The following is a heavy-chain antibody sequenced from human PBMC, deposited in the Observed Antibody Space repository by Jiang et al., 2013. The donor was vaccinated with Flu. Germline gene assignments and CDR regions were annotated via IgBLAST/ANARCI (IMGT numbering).Heavy chain of an antibody. Sequence: VQLLESGGGLVQPGGSLRLSCAASGFTFSSYWMSWVRQAPGKGLEWVANIKQDGSEKYYVDSVKGRFTISRDNAKNSLYLQMNSLRAEDTAVYYCARVGGETGLPASFYDAFDIWGQGTMVTVSS. CDR2: IKQDGSEK. V-gene: IGHV3-7*03. J-gene: IGHJ3*02. CDR3: ARVGGETGLPASFYDAFDI. D-gene: IGHD7-27*01. CDR1: GFTFSSYW.